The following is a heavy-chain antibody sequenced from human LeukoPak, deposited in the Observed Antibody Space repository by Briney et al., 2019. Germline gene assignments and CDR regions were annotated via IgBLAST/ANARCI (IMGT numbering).Heavy chain of an antibody. Sequence: QPGRSLSLSCAASGFTFSSYAMHWVRQALGKGLAWVAVISYDGSTKNHADSVKGRFTISRDNSKNTLYLEMNSLRAEDTAVYYCARDVMRDDGFDIWGQGTMVTVSS. J-gene: IGHJ3*02. CDR1: GFTFSSYA. V-gene: IGHV3-30*04. D-gene: IGHD2-21*01. CDR2: ISYDGSTK. CDR3: ARDVMRDDGFDI.